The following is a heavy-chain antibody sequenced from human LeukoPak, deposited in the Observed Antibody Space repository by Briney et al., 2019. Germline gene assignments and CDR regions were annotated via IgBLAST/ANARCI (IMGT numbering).Heavy chain of an antibody. Sequence: GGSLRLFCAASGFTFTSYSMNWVRQAPGKGLEWISYITSSSSRMYYADSVKGRFTISRDNAKNSLYLEMNSLRAEDTAVYYCARADNYRFDSWGQGVLVTVSS. CDR2: ITSSSSRM. J-gene: IGHJ4*02. V-gene: IGHV3-48*04. D-gene: IGHD4-11*01. CDR3: ARADNYRFDS. CDR1: GFTFTSYS.